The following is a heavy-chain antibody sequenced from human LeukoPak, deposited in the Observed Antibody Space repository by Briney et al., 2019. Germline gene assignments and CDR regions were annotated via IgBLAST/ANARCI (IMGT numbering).Heavy chain of an antibody. CDR2: MSGSGGST. V-gene: IGHV3-23*01. CDR1: GFTFSSYA. D-gene: IGHD6-13*01. CDR3: AKLPSSYSSSWYAGSDY. Sequence: GGSLRLSCAASGFTFSSYAMGWVGQAPGKGLEWVSTMSGSGGSTYYADSVKGRFTISRDNSKNTLYLQMNSLRAEDTAVYYCAKLPSSYSSSWYAGSDYWGQGTLVTVSS. J-gene: IGHJ4*02.